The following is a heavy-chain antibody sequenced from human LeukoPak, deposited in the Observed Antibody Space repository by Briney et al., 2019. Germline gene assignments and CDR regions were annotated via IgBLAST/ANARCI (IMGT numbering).Heavy chain of an antibody. D-gene: IGHD3-3*01. V-gene: IGHV7-4-1*02. Sequence: GASVKVSCKASGGTFSSYAISWVRQAPGQGLEWMGWINTNTRNPTYALGFTGRFVFSLDSSVSTAYLQITSLQAEDTAVYYCARVINFNWSDMWGQGTLVTVSS. J-gene: IGHJ4*02. CDR2: INTNTRNP. CDR3: ARVINFNWSDM. CDR1: GGTFSSYA.